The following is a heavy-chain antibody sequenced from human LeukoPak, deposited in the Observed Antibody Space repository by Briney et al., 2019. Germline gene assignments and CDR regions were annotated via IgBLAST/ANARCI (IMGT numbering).Heavy chain of an antibody. CDR1: GFTFSNYV. CDR2: TSSDLNVK. Sequence: PGGSLRLSCAASGFTFSNYVLHWVRQAPGKGLEWVAVTSSDLNVKLYADSVKGRFTISRDNSRSTLYLQMNSLRPEDTAIYYCAREGYYGSGSPPSLYFDYWGQGTLVTGSS. V-gene: IGHV3-30-3*01. D-gene: IGHD3-10*01. CDR3: AREGYYGSGSPPSLYFDY. J-gene: IGHJ4*02.